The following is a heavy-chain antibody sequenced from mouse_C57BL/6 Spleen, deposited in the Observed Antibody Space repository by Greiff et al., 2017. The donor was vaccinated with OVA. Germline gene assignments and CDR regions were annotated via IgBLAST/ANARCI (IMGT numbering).Heavy chain of an antibody. CDR2: IHPNSGST. CDR1: GYTFTSYW. CDR3: ARYGSRDAMDY. J-gene: IGHJ4*01. D-gene: IGHD1-1*01. V-gene: IGHV1-64*01. Sequence: QVQLQQSGAELVKPGASVKLSCKASGYTFTSYWMHWVKQRPGQGLEWIGMIHPNSGSTNYNEKFKSKATLTVDKSSSTAYMQLSSLTSEDSAVYYCARYGSRDAMDYWGQGTSVTVSS.